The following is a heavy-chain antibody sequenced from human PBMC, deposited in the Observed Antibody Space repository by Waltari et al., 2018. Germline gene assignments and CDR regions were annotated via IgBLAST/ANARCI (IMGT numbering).Heavy chain of an antibody. Sequence: QVQLVQSGAEVKKPGASVKVSCRVSGYSLTESALHWVRQAPGKGLEWWGGLEPAHEESGDAKECQGGVTMTEDTAKDTAYMELSSLTYEDTAVYYCTRDRVGYCSGGTCYSRWFDPWGQGTLVTVSS. CDR2: LEPAHEES. J-gene: IGHJ5*02. CDR1: GYSLTESA. D-gene: IGHD2-15*01. V-gene: IGHV1-24*01. CDR3: TRDRVGYCSGGTCYSRWFDP.